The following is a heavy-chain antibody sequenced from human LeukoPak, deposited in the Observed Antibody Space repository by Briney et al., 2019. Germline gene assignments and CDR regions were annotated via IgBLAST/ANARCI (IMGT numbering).Heavy chain of an antibody. CDR1: GGSISSSSYY. CDR3: ARLTINSGSYIDY. V-gene: IGHV4-39*01. J-gene: IGHJ4*02. D-gene: IGHD1-26*01. CDR2: IYSGGST. Sequence: SETLSLTCTVSGGSISSSSYYWGWIRQPPGKGLEWIGSIYSGGSTYYNPPLKSRVTISVDTSKNQFSLKLSSVTAADTAVYYCARLTINSGSYIDYWGQGTLVTVSS.